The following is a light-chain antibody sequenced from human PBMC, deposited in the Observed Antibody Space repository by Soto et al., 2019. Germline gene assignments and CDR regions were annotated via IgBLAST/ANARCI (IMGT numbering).Light chain of an antibody. CDR1: QSVLYSSNNESY. Sequence: DIVMTQSPDSLAVSLGERATFNCKSSQSVLYSSNNESYLSWYQHKPGQPPKLLIYWASTRESGVPDRFSGSGSGTDFTLPISSLQAEDVALYFCQQYYSPPITFGQGTRLEIK. V-gene: IGKV4-1*01. CDR3: QQYYSPPIT. J-gene: IGKJ5*01. CDR2: WAS.